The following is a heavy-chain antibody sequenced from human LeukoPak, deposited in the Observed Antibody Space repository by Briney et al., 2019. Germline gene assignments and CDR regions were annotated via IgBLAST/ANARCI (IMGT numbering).Heavy chain of an antibody. V-gene: IGHV1-2*02. CDR1: GYTFTGYY. D-gene: IGHD3-10*01. Sequence: ASVKVSCKASGYTFTGYYMHWVRQAPGQGLEWMGWINPNSGGTNYAQKFQGRVTMTRDTSISTAYIELSRLRSDDTAVYYYARDRWFGELFNPNWFDPWGQGTLVTVSS. CDR2: INPNSGGT. J-gene: IGHJ5*02. CDR3: ARDRWFGELFNPNWFDP.